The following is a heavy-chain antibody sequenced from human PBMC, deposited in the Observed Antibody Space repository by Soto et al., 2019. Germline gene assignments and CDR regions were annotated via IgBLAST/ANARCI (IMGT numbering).Heavy chain of an antibody. CDR1: GGPISTSCY. J-gene: IGHJ4*01. D-gene: IGHD6-19*01. Sequence: TLSLTSNVSGGPISTSCYWGWIRHPPVKELKWIGSIYYSGGTSYNPSLKSRVTISVDTSKNQFSLKLSSVTAADTALYYCARQRYYIAVADRVGYCVHGRRVTVSS. CDR3: ARQRYYIAVADRVGY. CDR2: IYYSGGT. V-gene: IGHV4-39*01.